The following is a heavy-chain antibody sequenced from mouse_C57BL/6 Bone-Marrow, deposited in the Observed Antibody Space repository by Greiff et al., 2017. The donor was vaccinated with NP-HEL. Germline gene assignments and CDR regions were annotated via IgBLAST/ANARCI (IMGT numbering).Heavy chain of an antibody. V-gene: IGHV1-81*01. D-gene: IGHD1-1*01. Sequence: VMLVESGAELARPGASVKLSCKASGYTFTSYGISWVKQRTGQGLEWIGEIYPRSGNTYYNEKFKGKATLTADKSSSTAYMELRSLTSEDSAVYFCARITTVVAKKDYFDYWGQGTTLTVSS. CDR2: IYPRSGNT. CDR1: GYTFTSYG. J-gene: IGHJ2*01. CDR3: ARITTVVAKKDYFDY.